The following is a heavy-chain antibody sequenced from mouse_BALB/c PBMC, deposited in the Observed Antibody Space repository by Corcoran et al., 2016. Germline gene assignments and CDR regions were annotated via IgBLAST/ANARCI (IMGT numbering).Heavy chain of an antibody. V-gene: IGHV8-8*01. CDR1: GFSLSTSGMG. J-gene: IGHJ4*01. CDR2: IWWDDVK. Sequence: QVTLTESGPGILQPSQTLSLTCSFSGFSLSTSGMGVGWIRQPSGKGLEWLAHIWWDDVKRYNPALKRRRTISKETSSSQVFLKIASVDTAETATYYCARIGYGSYYAMDYCCQGTSVTVSS. CDR3: ARIGYGSYYAMDY. D-gene: IGHD1-1*01.